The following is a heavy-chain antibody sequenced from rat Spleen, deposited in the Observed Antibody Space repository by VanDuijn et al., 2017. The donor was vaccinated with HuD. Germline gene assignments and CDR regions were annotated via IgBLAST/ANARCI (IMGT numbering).Heavy chain of an antibody. J-gene: IGHJ3*01. V-gene: IGHV2S12*01. Sequence: QGQLKESGPGLVQPSQTLSLTCTVSGFSLTSNGVSWVRQPPGKGLEWIAAISSGGSTYYNSALKSRLSISRDTSKSQVFLKMNSLQTEDTAIYFCTREREPYGYNPFAYWGQGTLVTVSS. D-gene: IGHD1-9*01. CDR3: TREREPYGYNPFAY. CDR1: GFSLTSNG. CDR2: ISSGGST.